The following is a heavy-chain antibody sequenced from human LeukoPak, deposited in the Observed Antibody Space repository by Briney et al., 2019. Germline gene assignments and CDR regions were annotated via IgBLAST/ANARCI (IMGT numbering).Heavy chain of an antibody. Sequence: SETLSLTCTVSGASITTGSYYWGWIRQPPGKGLEWIGNIYYTGSTYYNPSLKSRVTISVDTSKNQFSPNLSSVTAADTAVYYCARLSAAGTISVDSWGQGTLVTVSS. CDR2: IYYTGST. V-gene: IGHV4-39*01. CDR1: GASITTGSYY. J-gene: IGHJ4*02. D-gene: IGHD6-13*01. CDR3: ARLSAAGTISVDS.